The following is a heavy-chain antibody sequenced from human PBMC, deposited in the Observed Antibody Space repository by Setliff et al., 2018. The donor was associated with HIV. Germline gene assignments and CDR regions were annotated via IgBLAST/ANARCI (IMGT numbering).Heavy chain of an antibody. CDR2: IYYSGST. J-gene: IGHJ4*02. Sequence: PSETLSLTCTVSNGSINNYYWTWIRQTPGKGLEWIGYIYYSGSTTYNPSLKSRVTISLDTSKNQFSLKLSSVTAADTAVYYCARSISSGWYYGYFDYWGQGTLVTVSS. CDR1: NGSINNYY. V-gene: IGHV4-59*01. D-gene: IGHD6-19*01. CDR3: ARSISSGWYYGYFDY.